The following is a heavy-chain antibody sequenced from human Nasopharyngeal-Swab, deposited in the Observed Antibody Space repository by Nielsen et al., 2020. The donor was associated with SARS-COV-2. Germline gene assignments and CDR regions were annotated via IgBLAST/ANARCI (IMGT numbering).Heavy chain of an antibody. J-gene: IGHJ4*02. D-gene: IGHD6-19*01. CDR1: GYTLTELS. CDR2: FDPEDGET. Sequence: ASVKVSCKASGYTLTELSMHWVRQAPGKGLEWMGGFDPEDGETIYAQKFQGRVTMTEDTSTDTACMELSSLRSEDTAVYYCATGVAVAGRTHFVDYWGQGTLVTVSS. CDR3: ATGVAVAGRTHFVDY. V-gene: IGHV1-24*01.